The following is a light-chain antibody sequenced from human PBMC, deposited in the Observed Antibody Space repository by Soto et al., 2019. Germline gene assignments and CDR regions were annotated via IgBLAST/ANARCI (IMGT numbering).Light chain of an antibody. Sequence: QSALTQPASVSGSPGQSIAISCTGTSSDIGNYNYVSWYQQHPGKAPKLIIYEVSNRPSGVSNRFSGSKSGNTASLTISGLQADDEADYYCSSFTNSLTLVFGGGTLLTVL. CDR1: SSDIGNYNY. CDR2: EVS. J-gene: IGLJ3*02. CDR3: SSFTNSLTLV. V-gene: IGLV2-14*01.